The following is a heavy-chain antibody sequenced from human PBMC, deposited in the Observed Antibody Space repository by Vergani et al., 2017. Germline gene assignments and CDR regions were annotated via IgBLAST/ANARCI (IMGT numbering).Heavy chain of an antibody. CDR1: GFTFSSYA. Sequence: QVQLVESGGGVVQPGRSLRLSCAASGFTFSSYAMHWVRQAPGKGLEWVAVISYDGSNKYYADSVKGRFTISRDNSKNSLYLQMNSLRAEDTAFYHCARAGSTSWFDYFDYWGRGSLVSVPS. CDR2: ISYDGSNK. CDR3: ARAGSTSWFDYFDY. J-gene: IGHJ4*02. V-gene: IGHV3-30-3*01. D-gene: IGHD6-13*01.